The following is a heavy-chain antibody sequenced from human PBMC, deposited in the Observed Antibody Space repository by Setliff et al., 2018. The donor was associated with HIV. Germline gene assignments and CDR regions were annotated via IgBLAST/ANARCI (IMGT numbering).Heavy chain of an antibody. J-gene: IGHJ4*02. V-gene: IGHV4-4*07. CDR3: ARLGYYDSSALPY. Sequence: SETLSLTCYVTDDPISSYYWSWVRQPAGKGLEWIGRLYVSGDTNYNPSLKSRVTMSLDTSKKHFSLKLSSVTAADTAVYYCARLGYYDSSALPYWGQGTLVTVSS. CDR2: LYVSGDT. CDR1: DDPISSYY. D-gene: IGHD3-22*01.